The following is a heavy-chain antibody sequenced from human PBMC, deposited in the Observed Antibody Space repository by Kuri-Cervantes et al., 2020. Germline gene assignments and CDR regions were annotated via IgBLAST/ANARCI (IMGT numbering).Heavy chain of an antibody. CDR2: IRSKAYGGTT. J-gene: IGHJ4*02. CDR3: TRHAVVVAAIVFDY. V-gene: IGHV3-49*04. Sequence: GGSLRLSCTASGFTFGDYAMSWVRQAPGMGLEWVGFIRSKAYGGTTEYAASVKGRLTISRDDSKSIAYLQMNSLKTEDTAVYYCTRHAVVVAAIVFDYWGQGTLVTVSS. CDR1: GFTFGDYA. D-gene: IGHD2-15*01.